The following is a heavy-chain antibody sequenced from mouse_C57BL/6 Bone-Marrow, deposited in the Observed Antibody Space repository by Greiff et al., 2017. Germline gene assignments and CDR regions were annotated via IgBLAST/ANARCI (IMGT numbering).Heavy chain of an antibody. CDR2: IDPSDSYT. Sequence: QVQLQQPGAELVMPGASVKLSCKASGYTFTSYWMHWVKQRPGQGLEWIGEIDPSDSYTNYNQKFKGKSTLTGDKSSSTAYMQLSRLTSEDSAVYYCARGTPYDYDNYWGQGTTLTVSS. D-gene: IGHD2-4*01. J-gene: IGHJ2*01. CDR1: GYTFTSYW. CDR3: ARGTPYDYDNY. V-gene: IGHV1-69*01.